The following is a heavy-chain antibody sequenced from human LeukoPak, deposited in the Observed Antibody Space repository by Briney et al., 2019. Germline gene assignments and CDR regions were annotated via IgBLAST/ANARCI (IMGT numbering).Heavy chain of an antibody. D-gene: IGHD1-26*01. J-gene: IGHJ4*02. CDR1: GDSISSDY. CDR2: ISLSGRT. V-gene: IGHV4-59*12. Sequence: SETLSLTCTVSGDSISSDYWSWIRQSPGQGLEWIGEISLSGRTNYNPSLQSRVTMSLDESKNQLSLDLASVTAADTAVYYCSRESGAFSPFGYWGQGTLVTVHS. CDR3: SRESGAFSPFGY.